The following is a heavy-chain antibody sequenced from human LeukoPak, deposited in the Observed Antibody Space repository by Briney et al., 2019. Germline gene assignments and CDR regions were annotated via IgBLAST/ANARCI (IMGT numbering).Heavy chain of an antibody. CDR1: GGSISSGDYY. D-gene: IGHD2-2*02. CDR2: IYYSGST. V-gene: IGHV4-30-4*01. Sequence: PSETLSLTCTVSGGSISSGDYYWSWIRQPPGKGLEWIGYIYYSGSTYYNPSLKSRVTISVDTSKNQFSLKLSSVTAADTAVYYCAQGEGQYTPEGDYYYYGMDVWGQGTTVTVSS. CDR3: AQGEGQYTPEGDYYYYGMDV. J-gene: IGHJ6*02.